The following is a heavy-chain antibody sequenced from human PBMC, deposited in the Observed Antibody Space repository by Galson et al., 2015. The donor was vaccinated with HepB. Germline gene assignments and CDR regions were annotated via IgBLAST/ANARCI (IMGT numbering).Heavy chain of an antibody. CDR3: VKSRSPTLTHLNWLDT. D-gene: IGHD4-23*01. Sequence: SLRLSCAASGFSFDDYAMHWVRQVPGKGLECVSGISWNNDNMVYADSVRGRFVISRDNAKNFLYLEMNSLRVEDTAFYFCVKSRSPTLTHLNWLDTWGQGALVTVSS. V-gene: IGHV3-9*01. CDR1: GFSFDDYA. CDR2: ISWNNDNM. J-gene: IGHJ5*02.